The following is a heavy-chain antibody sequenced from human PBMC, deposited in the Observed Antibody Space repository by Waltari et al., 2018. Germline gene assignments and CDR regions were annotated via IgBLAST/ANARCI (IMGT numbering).Heavy chain of an antibody. V-gene: IGHV4-34*01. CDR3: ARGPHRNRLEVKNNNYGMDV. CDR1: GGSFSGYY. Sequence: QVQLQQWGAGLLKPSETLSLTCAVYGGSFSGYYWNWIRQPPGKGLEWIGEINHSGSTNHHPSHKSRVTTSVDTSKKQVSLKLSSVTAADTAVYYCARGPHRNRLEVKNNNYGMDVWGQGTTVTVSS. D-gene: IGHD2-21*01. CDR2: INHSGST. J-gene: IGHJ6*02.